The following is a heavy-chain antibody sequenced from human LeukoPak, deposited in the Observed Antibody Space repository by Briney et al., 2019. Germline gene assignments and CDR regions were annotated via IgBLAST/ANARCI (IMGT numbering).Heavy chain of an antibody. Sequence: GGSLRLSCAASGFTFSTDSLNWVRQAPGKGLEWVSSISSSSSYIYYADSVKGRFTISRDNAKNSLYLQMNSLRVEDTAVYYCARGWDSSGWYDYYYMDVWGKGTTVTVSS. J-gene: IGHJ6*03. CDR1: GFTFSTDS. V-gene: IGHV3-21*01. CDR3: ARGWDSSGWYDYYYMDV. CDR2: ISSSSSYI. D-gene: IGHD6-19*01.